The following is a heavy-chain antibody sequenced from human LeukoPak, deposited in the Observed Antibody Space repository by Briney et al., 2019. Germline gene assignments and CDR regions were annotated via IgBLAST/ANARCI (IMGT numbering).Heavy chain of an antibody. CDR2: IYTSGST. Sequence: PSETLSLTCTVSGGSINNYYWSWIRQPAGKGLEWIGRIYTSGSTNYNPSLKSRVTMSVDTSKNQFSLKLSSVTAADTAVYYCARQPPSTAGAFDIWGQGTMVTVSS. V-gene: IGHV4-4*07. J-gene: IGHJ3*02. D-gene: IGHD2-2*01. CDR1: GGSINNYY. CDR3: ARQPPSTAGAFDI.